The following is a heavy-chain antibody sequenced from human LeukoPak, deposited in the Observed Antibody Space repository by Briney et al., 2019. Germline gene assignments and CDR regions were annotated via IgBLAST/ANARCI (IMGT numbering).Heavy chain of an antibody. CDR3: AKDRGIAARYFDY. Sequence: GGSLRLSCAASGFTFTNYSMHWVRQAPGKGLEWVTFIRFDGINTHYADSVKGRFTISIDNSKNTMYLQMNSLRADDTAVYYCAKDRGIAARYFDYWGQGTLVTVSS. V-gene: IGHV3-30*02. CDR2: IRFDGINT. D-gene: IGHD6-6*01. J-gene: IGHJ4*02. CDR1: GFTFTNYS.